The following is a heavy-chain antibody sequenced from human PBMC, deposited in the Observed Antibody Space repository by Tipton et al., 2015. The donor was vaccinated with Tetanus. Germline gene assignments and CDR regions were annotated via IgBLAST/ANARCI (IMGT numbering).Heavy chain of an antibody. CDR2: ITPRGSS. CDR1: GASLSGHF. J-gene: IGHJ4*02. D-gene: IGHD3-3*01. Sequence: TLSLTCAVSGASLSGHFWSWVRQPPGKGLEWIGEITPRGSSSYNPSLKSRVTISGDTSKNHFSLKLTSVTAADTAVYFCARANYDFPKKGPFDFWGPGALVIVSS. V-gene: IGHV4-34*01. CDR3: ARANYDFPKKGPFDF.